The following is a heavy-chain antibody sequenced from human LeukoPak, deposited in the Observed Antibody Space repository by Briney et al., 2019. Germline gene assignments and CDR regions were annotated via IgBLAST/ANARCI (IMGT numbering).Heavy chain of an antibody. CDR2: ISAYNGNT. CDR1: GYTFTSYG. CDR3: ARAGGSQANTFPIVVVPAAPPNWFDP. V-gene: IGHV1-18*01. Sequence: ASVNVSCKASGYTFTSYGISWVRQAPGQGLEWMGWISAYNGNTNYAQKLQGRVTMTTDTSTSTAYMELRSLRSDDTAVYYCARAGGSQANTFPIVVVPAAPPNWFDPWGQGTLVTVSS. J-gene: IGHJ5*02. D-gene: IGHD2-2*01.